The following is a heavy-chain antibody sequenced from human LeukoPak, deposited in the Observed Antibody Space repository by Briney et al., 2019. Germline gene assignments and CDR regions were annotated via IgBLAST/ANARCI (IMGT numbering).Heavy chain of an antibody. D-gene: IGHD3-22*01. CDR2: INDVDTP. CDR1: GFTVSTNH. J-gene: IGHJ4*02. V-gene: IGHV3-53*01. CDR3: ARDMVHSSGAFDS. Sequence: GGSLRLSCAVSGFTVSTNHMTRVRQAPGKGLEWVSAINDVDTPYYADTVRGRFTISRDSANNTLYLQMRRLRAEDTAVYYCARDMVHSSGAFDSWGQGTLVTVSS.